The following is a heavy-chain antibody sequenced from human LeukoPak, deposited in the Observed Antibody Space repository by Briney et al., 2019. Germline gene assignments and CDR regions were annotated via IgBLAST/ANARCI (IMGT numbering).Heavy chain of an antibody. CDR3: AKDYSSSPNYYYYMDV. Sequence: PGRSLRLSCAASGFTFDNYAMHWVRQAPGKGLEWVSGISWNSGSIGYADSVKGRFTISRDNAKNSLYLQMNSLRAEDTALYYCAKDYSSSPNYYYYMDVWGKGTTVTVSS. CDR2: ISWNSGSI. V-gene: IGHV3-9*01. D-gene: IGHD6-6*01. CDR1: GFTFDNYA. J-gene: IGHJ6*03.